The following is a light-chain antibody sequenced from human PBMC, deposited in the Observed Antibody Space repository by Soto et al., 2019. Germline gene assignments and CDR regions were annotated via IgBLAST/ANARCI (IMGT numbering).Light chain of an antibody. CDR2: DVS. V-gene: IGLV2-14*03. CDR1: SSDVGGYNF. J-gene: IGLJ2*01. CDR3: SSFTSSDTLVV. Sequence: QSVLTQPASVSGSPGQSITISCTGTSSDVGGYNFVSWYQHHPAKAPKLMIYDVSNRPSGVFNRFSGSKSGNTASLTISGLQAEDEAHYYCSSFTSSDTLVVFGGGTKLTVL.